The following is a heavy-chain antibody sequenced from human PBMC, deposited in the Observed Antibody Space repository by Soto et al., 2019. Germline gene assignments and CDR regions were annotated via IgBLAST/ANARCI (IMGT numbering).Heavy chain of an antibody. Sequence: PGGSLRLSCAASGFSFSISPMHWVRQAPGKGLEWVEVISYDGSNKYYADSVKGRFTISRDNSKNTLYLQMNSLRAEDTAVYYCARDPNWNYPYYYYYGMDVSGQGTTVTVSS. V-gene: IGHV3-30-3*01. D-gene: IGHD1-7*01. CDR1: GFSFSISP. J-gene: IGHJ6*02. CDR3: ARDPNWNYPYYYYYGMDV. CDR2: ISYDGSNK.